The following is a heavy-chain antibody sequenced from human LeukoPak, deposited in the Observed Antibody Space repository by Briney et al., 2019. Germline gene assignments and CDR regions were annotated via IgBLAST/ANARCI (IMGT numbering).Heavy chain of an antibody. Sequence: GGSLRLSCAAPGFTFSSYAMSWVRQAPGKGLEWVSAISGSGGSTYYADSVKGRFTISRDNSKNTLYLQMNSLRAEDTAVYYCAKGEDCSSTSCYKGPGPAGYWGQGTLVTVSS. J-gene: IGHJ4*02. CDR1: GFTFSSYA. CDR2: ISGSGGST. CDR3: AKGEDCSSTSCYKGPGPAGY. D-gene: IGHD2-2*01. V-gene: IGHV3-23*01.